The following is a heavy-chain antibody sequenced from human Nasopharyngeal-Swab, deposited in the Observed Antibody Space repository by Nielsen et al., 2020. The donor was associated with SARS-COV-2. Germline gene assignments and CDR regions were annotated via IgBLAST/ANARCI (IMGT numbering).Heavy chain of an antibody. D-gene: IGHD6-13*01. CDR3: ARDLSRSWPNFDY. Sequence: SETLSLTCAVYGGSFSSYYWSWIRQPAGKGLEWIGRIYTSGSTNYNPSPKSRVTMSVDTSKNQFSLKLSSVTAADTAVYYCARDLSRSWPNFDYWGQGTLVTVSS. J-gene: IGHJ4*02. CDR2: IYTSGST. V-gene: IGHV4-4*07. CDR1: GGSFSSYY.